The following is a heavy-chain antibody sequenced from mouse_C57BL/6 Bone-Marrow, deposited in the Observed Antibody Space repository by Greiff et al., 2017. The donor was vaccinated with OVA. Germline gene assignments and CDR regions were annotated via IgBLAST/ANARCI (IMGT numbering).Heavy chain of an antibody. V-gene: IGHV5-12*01. D-gene: IGHD2-2*01. CDR2: ISNGGGST. J-gene: IGHJ3*01. Sequence: EVKLMESGGGLVQPGGSLKLSCAASGFTFSDYYMYWVRQTPEKRLEWVAYISNGGGSTYYPDTVKGRFTISRDNAKNTLYLQMSRLKSEDTAMYYCARGMVTNAYWGQGTLVTVSA. CDR3: ARGMVTNAY. CDR1: GFTFSDYY.